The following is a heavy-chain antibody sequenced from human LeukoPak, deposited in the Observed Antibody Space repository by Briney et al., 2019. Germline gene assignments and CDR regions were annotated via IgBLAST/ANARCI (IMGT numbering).Heavy chain of an antibody. J-gene: IGHJ4*02. CDR2: INSDGSST. CDR3: ARDFSSSCSLDY. V-gene: IGHV3-74*01. CDR1: GLTFSSYW. Sequence: PGGSLRLSCAASGLTFSSYWMHWVRQAPGKGLVWVSRINSDGSSTAYADSVRGRFTISRDNTKNTLYLQMNSLRAEDTAVYYCARDFSSSCSLDYWGQGALVTVSS. D-gene: IGHD6-13*01.